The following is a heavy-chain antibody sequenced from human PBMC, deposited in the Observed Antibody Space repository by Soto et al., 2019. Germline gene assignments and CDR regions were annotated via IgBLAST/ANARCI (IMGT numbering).Heavy chain of an antibody. CDR3: VRQGIGFLHGLVDV. D-gene: IGHD3-10*01. CDR2: VYDTRSA. J-gene: IGHJ6*01. Sequence: QVQVQQSGPGLVKPSETLSLTCTVSSGPSKSHNWGWIRQPPGRGLEWIGYVYDTRSASYNPPLKSRVTVSADTATNRISLTLRFVTAADTAVYYCVRQGIGFLHGLVDVWGQGTTVIVSS. CDR1: SGPSKSHN. V-gene: IGHV4-59*08.